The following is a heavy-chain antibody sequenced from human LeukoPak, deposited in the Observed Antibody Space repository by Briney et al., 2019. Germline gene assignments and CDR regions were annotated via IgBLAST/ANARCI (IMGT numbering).Heavy chain of an antibody. D-gene: IGHD3-10*02. V-gene: IGHV3-74*01. Sequence: GGSLRLSCAASGFTFSSYWMHWVRQAPGKGLVWVSRINSDGSSTSYADSVKGRFTISRDNAKNSLYLQMNSLRAEDTAVYYCARVVPGYYYYMDVWGKGTTVTISS. CDR3: ARVVPGYYYYMDV. CDR2: INSDGSST. CDR1: GFTFSSYW. J-gene: IGHJ6*03.